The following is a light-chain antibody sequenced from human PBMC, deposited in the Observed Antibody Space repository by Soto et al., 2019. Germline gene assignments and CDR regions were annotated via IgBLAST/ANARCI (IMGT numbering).Light chain of an antibody. CDR2: AAS. V-gene: IGKV1-9*01. J-gene: IGKJ4*01. CDR3: QHLNSYPIT. CDR1: QGIRND. Sequence: DIQLTQSPSFLSASVGDRVTITCRASQGIRNDLAWYQQKPGKAPEVLIYAASTLPTGVPSKFSGSGSGTEFTLTISSLQPEDFATYYCQHLNSYPITFGGGTKVEIK.